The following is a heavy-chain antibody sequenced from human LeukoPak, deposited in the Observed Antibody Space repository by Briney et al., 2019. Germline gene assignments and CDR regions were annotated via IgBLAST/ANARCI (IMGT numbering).Heavy chain of an antibody. CDR1: RFTFRDHF. CDR2: ISSMGSDT. CDR3: ATAPTEDGDGSSPGY. V-gene: IGHV3-11*04. Sequence: GGSLRLSCAASRFTFRDHFMSWIRQPPGKGLEYVGYISSMGSDTYYSDSVKGPFTVSRDNAKNSLFLQMNSLRAEDTAVYYCATAPTEDGDGSSPGYWGQGTLVTVSS. D-gene: IGHD4-17*01. J-gene: IGHJ4*02.